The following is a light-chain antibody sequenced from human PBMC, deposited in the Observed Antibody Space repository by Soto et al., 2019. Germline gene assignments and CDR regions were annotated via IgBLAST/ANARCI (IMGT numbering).Light chain of an antibody. CDR1: QRVSSY. J-gene: IGKJ1*01. CDR3: QQRSNWPPT. V-gene: IGKV3-11*01. CDR2: DAA. Sequence: EMVLPQCPATLPLSPGERATLSCRASQRVSSYLAWYQQKPGQAPRLLIYDAANRATGIPARFSGSGSGTDFTLTVSSLEPEDFAVYYCQQRSNWPPTFGQGTKVDIK.